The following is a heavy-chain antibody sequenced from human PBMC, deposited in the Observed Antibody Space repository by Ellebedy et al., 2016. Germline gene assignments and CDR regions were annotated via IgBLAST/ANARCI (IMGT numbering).Heavy chain of an antibody. J-gene: IGHJ4*02. CDR2: IYTGGST. V-gene: IGHV3-53*01. CDR1: GFTVSNKY. Sequence: GGSLRLSCAASGFTVSNKYMGWVRQAPGKGLEYISIIYTGGSTYYAGSVKGRFTISRDSSENTLNLQMNSLRVEDTAVYYCVYCSGSYLGGFDYWGQGTLLTVSS. D-gene: IGHD1-26*01. CDR3: VYCSGSYLGGFDY.